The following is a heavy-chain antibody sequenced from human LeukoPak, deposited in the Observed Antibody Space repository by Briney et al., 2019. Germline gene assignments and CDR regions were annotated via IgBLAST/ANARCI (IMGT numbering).Heavy chain of an antibody. CDR1: GFSFSTYS. CDR3: ARDLVTAIPGGYYFDY. V-gene: IGHV3-48*01. D-gene: IGHD2-21*02. Sequence: GGSLRLSCEASGFSFSTYSMNWVRQAPGKGLEWVSYISNSGSTIYSTDSVKGRFAISRDNAKNSLYLQMNSLRAEDTAVYYCARDLVTAIPGGYYFDYWGQGTLVTVSS. CDR2: ISNSGSTI. J-gene: IGHJ4*02.